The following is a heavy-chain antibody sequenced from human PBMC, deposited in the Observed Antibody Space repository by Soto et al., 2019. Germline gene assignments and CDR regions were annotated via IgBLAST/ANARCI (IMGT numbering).Heavy chain of an antibody. CDR2: ISAYNGNT. Sequence: GLEWMGWISAYNGNTNYAQKLQGGVTMTTDTSTSTAYMELRSLRSDDTAVYYCARNGDLYCGGDCPLDYWGQGTLVTVSS. CDR3: ARNGDLYCGGDCPLDY. D-gene: IGHD2-21*02. J-gene: IGHJ4*02. V-gene: IGHV1-18*01.